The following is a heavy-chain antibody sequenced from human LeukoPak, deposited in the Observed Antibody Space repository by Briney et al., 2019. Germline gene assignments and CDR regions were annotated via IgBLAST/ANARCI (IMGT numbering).Heavy chain of an antibody. CDR2: IKLDGSEK. J-gene: IGHJ4*02. V-gene: IGHV3-7*03. CDR1: GFTFGKYW. Sequence: GGSLRLSCVASGFTFGKYWMSWVRQAPGKGLEWVANIKLDGSEKNYVDSVKGRFTISRDNTKNSLYLQMNSLRAEDTAVYYCASIYYYDSSGYFNWGQGTLVTVSS. CDR3: ASIYYYDSSGYFN. D-gene: IGHD3-22*01.